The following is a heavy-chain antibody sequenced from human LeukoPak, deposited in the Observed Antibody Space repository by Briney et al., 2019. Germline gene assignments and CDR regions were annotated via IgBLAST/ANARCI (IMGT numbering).Heavy chain of an antibody. CDR3: ARHGRGNVSPILY. CDR1: GDSINRSPYY. CDR2: ILYTGSS. J-gene: IGHJ4*02. V-gene: IGHV4-39*01. Sequence: SETLSLTCSVSGDSINRSPYYWGWIRQPPGKGLEWIASILYTGSSYYSPSLSSRVTISVDTSKNQLSLKLRSLTAADTSVYYCARHGRGNVSPILYWGQGTLVTVSS. D-gene: IGHD1-1*01.